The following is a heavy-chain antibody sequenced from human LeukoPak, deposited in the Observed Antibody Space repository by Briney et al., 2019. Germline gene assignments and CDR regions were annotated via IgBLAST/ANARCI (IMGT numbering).Heavy chain of an antibody. V-gene: IGHV4-34*01. J-gene: IGHJ4*02. D-gene: IGHD1-26*01. CDR2: INHSGST. Sequence: PSETLSLTCAVYGGSFSGYYWSWIRQPPGKGLEWIGEINHSGSTNYNPSLKSRVTISVDTSKNQFSLKLSSVTAADTAVYYCARVRSGSYSLEYFDYWGQGTLVTVSS. CDR3: ARVRSGSYSLEYFDY. CDR1: GGSFSGYY.